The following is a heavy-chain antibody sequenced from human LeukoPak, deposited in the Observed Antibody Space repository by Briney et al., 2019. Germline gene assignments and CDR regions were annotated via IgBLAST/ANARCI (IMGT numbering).Heavy chain of an antibody. CDR3: ARASFESNGGPRFLPNRFDP. CDR1: GGSFSGYY. Sequence: PSETLSLTCAVYGGSFSGYYWSWIRQPPGKGLEWIGEINHSGSTNYNPSLKSRVTISVDTSKNQFSLKLSSVTAADTAVYYCARASFESNGGPRFLPNRFDPWGQGTLVTVSS. D-gene: IGHD2-8*01. CDR2: INHSGST. J-gene: IGHJ5*02. V-gene: IGHV4-34*01.